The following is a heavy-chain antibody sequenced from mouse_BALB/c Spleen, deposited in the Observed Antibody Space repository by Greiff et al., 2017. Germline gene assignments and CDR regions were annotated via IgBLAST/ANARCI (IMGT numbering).Heavy chain of an antibody. Sequence: EVKVVESGGGLVKPGGSLKLSCAASGFTFSDYYMYWVRQTPEKRLEWVATISDGGSYTYYPDSVKGRFTISRDNAKNNLYLQMSSLKSEDTAMYYCARSKIHYYGYDAMDYWGQGTSVTVSS. CDR2: ISDGGSYT. CDR1: GFTFSDYY. V-gene: IGHV5-4*02. CDR3: ARSKIHYYGYDAMDY. J-gene: IGHJ4*01. D-gene: IGHD1-2*01.